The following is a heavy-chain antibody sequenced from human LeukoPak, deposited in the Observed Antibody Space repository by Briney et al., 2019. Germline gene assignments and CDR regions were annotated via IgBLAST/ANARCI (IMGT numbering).Heavy chain of an antibody. V-gene: IGHV3-48*04. CDR3: ARDRYCSGGSCYHYGMDV. D-gene: IGHD2-15*01. J-gene: IGHJ6*02. CDR2: ISSSGSTI. CDR1: GFTFSNFT. Sequence: GGSLRLSCAASGFTFSNFTMNWVRQTPGKGLEWVSYISSSGSTIYYADSVKGRFTISRDNAKNSLYLQMNSLRAEDTAVYYCARDRYCSGGSCYHYGMDVWGQGTTVTVSS.